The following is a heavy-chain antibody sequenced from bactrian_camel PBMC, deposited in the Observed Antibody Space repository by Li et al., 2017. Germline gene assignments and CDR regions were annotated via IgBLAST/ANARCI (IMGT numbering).Heavy chain of an antibody. D-gene: IGHD2*01. V-gene: IGHV3S1*01. J-gene: IGHJ6*01. CDR1: GYGVPGYTSSGYSYSRNC. Sequence: HVQLVESGGGSVQAGGSLRLSCAASGYGVPGYTSSGYSYSRNCMAWFRQAPGKEREGVARIATGSGNTYYADSVKGRFTISQDNAKNTVYLQMNSLKPEDTAMYYCAARGPYCYTKLSVRDFTYWGQGTQVTVS. CDR3: AARGPYCYTKLSVRDFTY. CDR2: IATGSGNT.